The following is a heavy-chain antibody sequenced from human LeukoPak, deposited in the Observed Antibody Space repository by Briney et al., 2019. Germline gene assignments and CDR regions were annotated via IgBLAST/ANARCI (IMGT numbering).Heavy chain of an antibody. Sequence: GASVKVSCKASGGTFSSYAISWVRQAPGQGLEWMGGIIPIFGTANYAQKFQGRVTITADESTSTAYMELSSLRSEDTAVYYCARGIAQIGWGLYSSSSRGMDVWGQGTLVTVSS. V-gene: IGHV1-69*13. CDR2: IIPIFGTA. CDR1: GGTFSSYA. CDR3: ARGIAQIGWGLYSSSSRGMDV. J-gene: IGHJ4*02. D-gene: IGHD6-6*01.